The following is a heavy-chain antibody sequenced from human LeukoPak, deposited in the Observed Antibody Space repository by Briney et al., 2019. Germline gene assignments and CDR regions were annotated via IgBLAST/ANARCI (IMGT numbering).Heavy chain of an antibody. CDR3: AKEYCINGVCYHFDY. V-gene: IGHV3-23*01. J-gene: IGHJ4*02. CDR2: ITTSDGNT. CDR1: GFTFSSYT. D-gene: IGHD2-8*01. Sequence: GGSLRLSCAASGFTFSSYTMSWVRQAPGKGLEWVSTITTSDGNTYYADSVKGRFTVSRDNSKNTLYLQMNSLRAEDTAVYYCAKEYCINGVCYHFDYWGQGTLVTVSS.